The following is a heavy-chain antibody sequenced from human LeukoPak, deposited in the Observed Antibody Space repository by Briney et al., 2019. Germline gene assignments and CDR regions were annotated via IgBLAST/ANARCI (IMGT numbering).Heavy chain of an antibody. J-gene: IGHJ4*02. D-gene: IGHD3-10*01. Sequence: GGSLRLSCAVSGFTVSSNYMNWVRQAPGKGLEGVSVIYSGGSTYYADSVKGRFTISRDNSKNTLYLQMNSLRAEDTAVYYCARSGNYYTAFDYWGQGTLVTVSS. V-gene: IGHV3-53*01. CDR2: IYSGGST. CDR1: GFTVSSNY. CDR3: ARSGNYYTAFDY.